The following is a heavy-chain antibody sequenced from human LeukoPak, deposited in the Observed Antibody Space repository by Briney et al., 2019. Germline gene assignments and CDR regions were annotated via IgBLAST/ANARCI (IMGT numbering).Heavy chain of an antibody. J-gene: IGHJ3*01. D-gene: IGHD2-2*01. V-gene: IGHV3-7*01. CDR1: GLTFSSYW. CDR3: ARDQGYCTSASCRGDAFDV. CDR2: IKQDGSEK. Sequence: GGSLRLSCAASGLTFSSYWMSWVRQAPGKGLEWVAKIKQDGSEKYYVDSVKGRFTISRDNAKNSLSLQMNSLRAEDTAVYYCARDQGYCTSASCRGDAFDVWGQGSMVSVSS.